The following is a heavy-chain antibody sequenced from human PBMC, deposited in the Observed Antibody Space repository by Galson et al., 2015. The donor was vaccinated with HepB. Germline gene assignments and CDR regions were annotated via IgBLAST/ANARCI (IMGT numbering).Heavy chain of an antibody. J-gene: IGHJ6*02. D-gene: IGHD3-3*01. CDR2: IIPIFGTA. Sequence: SVKVSCKASGGTFSSYAISWVRQAPGQGLEWMGGIIPIFGTANYAQKFQGRVTITADESTSTAYMELSSLRSEDTAVYYCARDKITIFGGTIYYYYGMDVWGQGTTVTVSS. V-gene: IGHV1-69*13. CDR1: GGTFSSYA. CDR3: ARDKITIFGGTIYYYYGMDV.